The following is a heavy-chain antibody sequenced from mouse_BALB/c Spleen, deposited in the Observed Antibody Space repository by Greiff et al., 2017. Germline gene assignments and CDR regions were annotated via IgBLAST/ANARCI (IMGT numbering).Heavy chain of an antibody. V-gene: IGHV1-4*02. J-gene: IGHJ4*01. Sequence: QVQLQQSAAELARPGASVKMSCKASGYTFTSYTMHWVKQRPGQGLEWIGYINPSSGYTEYNQKFKDKTTLTADKSSSTAYMQLSSLTSEDSAVYYCARKGEGGYDDYYAMDYWGQGTSVTVSS. CDR2: INPSSGYT. CDR3: ARKGEGGYDDYYAMDY. D-gene: IGHD2-2*01. CDR1: GYTFTSYT.